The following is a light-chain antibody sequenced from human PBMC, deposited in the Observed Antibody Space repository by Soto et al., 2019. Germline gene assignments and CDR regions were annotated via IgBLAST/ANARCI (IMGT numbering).Light chain of an antibody. J-gene: IGKJ1*01. V-gene: IGKV3-20*01. CDR3: QQYGSSPLWT. CDR2: GAS. CDR1: RSISIAY. Sequence: EIVLTQSPGTVSLSPGDRATLSCRASRSISIAYLVWYQQKRGQAPRLLIYGASTRATGIPDRFSASGSGTDFTLTISRLEPEDFAVYYCQQYGSSPLWTFGQGTKVDIK.